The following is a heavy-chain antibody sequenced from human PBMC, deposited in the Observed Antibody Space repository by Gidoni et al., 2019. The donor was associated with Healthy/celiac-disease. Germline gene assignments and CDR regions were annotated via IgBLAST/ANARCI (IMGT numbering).Heavy chain of an antibody. J-gene: IGHJ5*02. CDR3: AKMGDIVVVRGWFDP. CDR1: VFTFRSYA. V-gene: IGHV3-23*04. Sequence: EVQLVESGGGLVQPGGSLRLACAASVFTFRSYAMSWVRQAPGKGLEWVSAISGSGGSTYYADSVKGRFTISRDNSKNTLYLQMNSLRAEDTAVYYCAKMGDIVVVRGWFDPWGQGTLVTVSS. CDR2: ISGSGGST. D-gene: IGHD2-2*01.